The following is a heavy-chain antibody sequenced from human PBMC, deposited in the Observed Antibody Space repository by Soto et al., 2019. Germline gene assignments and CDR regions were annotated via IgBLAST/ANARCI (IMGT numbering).Heavy chain of an antibody. V-gene: IGHV3-23*01. J-gene: IGHJ4*02. Sequence: PGGSLRLSCAASGFTFSSYAMTWVRQAPGKGLEWVSTIGGNGGYTYYSDSVRDRFTISRDNSKETLYLQMDSLRADDTAVFYCAKGKANTVFGVDTLFDHWGQGTQVTVSS. D-gene: IGHD3-3*01. CDR3: AKGKANTVFGVDTLFDH. CDR1: GFTFSSYA. CDR2: IGGNGGYT.